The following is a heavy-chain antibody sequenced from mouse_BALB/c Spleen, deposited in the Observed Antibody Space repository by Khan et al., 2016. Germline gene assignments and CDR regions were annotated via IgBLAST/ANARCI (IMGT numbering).Heavy chain of an antibody. D-gene: IGHD1-1*01. J-gene: IGHJ1*01. Sequence: QVQLQQPGAELVKPGASVKLSCKASGYTFTSYDINWVRQRPEQGLEWIGWIFPGDGSTKYNETFKGKATLTTDKSYSTAYMQLSRLTSEDAAVYFCARLYGSTSSYFDVWGAGTTVTVSS. CDR1: GYTFTSYD. V-gene: IGHV1-85*01. CDR2: IFPGDGST. CDR3: ARLYGSTSSYFDV.